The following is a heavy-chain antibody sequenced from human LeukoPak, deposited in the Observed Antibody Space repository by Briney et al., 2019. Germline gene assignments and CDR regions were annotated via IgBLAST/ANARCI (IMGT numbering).Heavy chain of an antibody. CDR3: ARVGSWIQLWLSQGWFDP. Sequence: ASVKVSCKASGYTFTSYYMHWVRQAPGQGLEWMGIINPSGGSTSYAQKFQGRVTMTRDMSTSTVYMELSSLRSDDTAVYYCARVGSWIQLWLSQGWFDPWGQGTLVTVSS. J-gene: IGHJ5*02. D-gene: IGHD5-18*01. CDR1: GYTFTSYY. V-gene: IGHV1-46*01. CDR2: INPSGGST.